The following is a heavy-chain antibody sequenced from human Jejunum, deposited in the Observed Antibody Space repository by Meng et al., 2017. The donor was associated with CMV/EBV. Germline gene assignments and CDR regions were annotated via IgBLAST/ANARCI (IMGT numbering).Heavy chain of an antibody. J-gene: IGHJ3*02. CDR1: ISYY. CDR3: ARETVAYCISSSCLDAFDI. V-gene: IGHV4-39*07. CDR2: LYYGGDT. D-gene: IGHD2-2*01. Sequence: ISYYWAWIRQPPGKGLEWIGSLYYGGDTYYNPSLKSRVTISGDTSKNQFSLKLSSVTAADTAVYYCARETVAYCISSSCLDAFDIWGQGTMVTVSS.